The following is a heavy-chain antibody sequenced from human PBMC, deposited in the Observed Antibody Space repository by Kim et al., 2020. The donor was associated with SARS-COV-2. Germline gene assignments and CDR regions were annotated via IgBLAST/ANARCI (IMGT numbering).Heavy chain of an antibody. CDR3: ARGGNPFRRYFDWLPKKYAFDI. J-gene: IGHJ3*02. CDR2: ISSSSSYI. CDR1: GFTFSSYS. Sequence: GGSLRLSCAASGFTFSSYSMNWVRQAPGKGLEWVSSISSSSSYIYYADSVKGRFTISRDNAKNSLYLQMNSLRAEDTAVYYCARGGNPFRRYFDWLPKKYAFDIWGQGTMVTVSS. V-gene: IGHV3-21*01. D-gene: IGHD3-9*01.